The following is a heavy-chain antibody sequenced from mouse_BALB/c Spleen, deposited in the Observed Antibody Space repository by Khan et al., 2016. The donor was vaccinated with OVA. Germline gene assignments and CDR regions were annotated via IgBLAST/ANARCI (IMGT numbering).Heavy chain of an antibody. CDR1: GDSITSGY. V-gene: IGHV3-8*02. CDR3: VSSNWDWYFDL. Sequence: EVQLQESGPSLVKPSQTLSLTCSVTGDSITSGYWNWIRKFPGNKLEYMGYISYSGSTYYNPSLKSRISITRDTSKNQYYLQLNTVITEGTATYSCVSSNWDWYFDLWAAGTTVTVSS. CDR2: ISYSGST. J-gene: IGHJ1*01. D-gene: IGHD4-1*01.